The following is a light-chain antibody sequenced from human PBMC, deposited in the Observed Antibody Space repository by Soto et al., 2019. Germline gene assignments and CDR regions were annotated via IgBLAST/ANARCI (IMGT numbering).Light chain of an antibody. Sequence: DVHMTQSPSTLSASVGDRVTIACRASQTINNWLAWYQQRPGKAPTVLIYETSTLETGVPSRFSGSGAGTDFILTISSLQPEDFAIYYCQQYHKYPWTFGQGTKVDI. CDR3: QQYHKYPWT. CDR1: QTINNW. V-gene: IGKV1-5*03. J-gene: IGKJ1*01. CDR2: ETS.